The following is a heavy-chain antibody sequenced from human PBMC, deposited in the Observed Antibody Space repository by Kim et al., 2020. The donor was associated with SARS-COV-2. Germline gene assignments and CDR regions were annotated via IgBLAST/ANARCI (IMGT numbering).Heavy chain of an antibody. CDR2: INHSGST. V-gene: IGHV4-34*01. J-gene: IGHJ4*02. CDR1: GGSFSGYY. D-gene: IGHD6-13*01. CDR3: ARGRGDSWYSPLWGY. Sequence: SETLSLTCAVFGGSFSGYYWSWIRQPPGKGLEWIGEINHSGSTKYNPSLKSRVTISVDTSKNQFSLKLSSVTAADTAVYYCARGRGDSWYSPLWGYWGQGTLVTVSS.